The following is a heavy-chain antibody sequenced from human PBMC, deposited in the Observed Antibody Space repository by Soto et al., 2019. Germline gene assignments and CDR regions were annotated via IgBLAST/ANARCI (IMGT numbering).Heavy chain of an antibody. CDR3: ARFLGSGSHPLYSEYYYYMDV. Sequence: GGSLRLSCAASGFTFSSYSMNWVRQAPGKGLEWVSSISSSSSYIYYADSVKGRFTISRDNAKNSLYLQMNSLRAEDTAVYYCARFLGSGSHPLYSEYYYYMDVWGKGTTVTVSS. J-gene: IGHJ6*03. D-gene: IGHD3-10*02. CDR2: ISSSSSYI. CDR1: GFTFSSYS. V-gene: IGHV3-21*01.